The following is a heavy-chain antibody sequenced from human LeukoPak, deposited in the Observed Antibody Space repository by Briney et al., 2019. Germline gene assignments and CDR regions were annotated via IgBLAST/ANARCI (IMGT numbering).Heavy chain of an antibody. J-gene: IGHJ6*04. V-gene: IGHV3-74*01. CDR1: GFTFSSYR. D-gene: IGHD3-10*02. CDR3: AELGITMIGGV. Sequence: GGSLRLSCAASGFTFSSYRMHWIRQVPGKGLVWVSRINGDGSTTNYADSVKGRFTISRDKAKNSLYLQMNSLRAEDTAVYYCAELGITMIGGVWGKGTTVTISS. CDR2: INGDGSTT.